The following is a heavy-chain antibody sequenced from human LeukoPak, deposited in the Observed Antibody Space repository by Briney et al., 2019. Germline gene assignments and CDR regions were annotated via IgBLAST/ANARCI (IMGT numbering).Heavy chain of an antibody. D-gene: IGHD2/OR15-2a*01. J-gene: IGHJ2*01. CDR2: ISGSGGST. V-gene: IGHV3-23*01. CDR1: GFTFDDYG. CDR3: ARDWYYTIDF. Sequence: GGSLRLSCAASGFTFDDYGMSWVRHAPGKGLEWVSAISGSGGSTYYADSVKGRFTISRDNSKNTLYLQMNSLRAEDTAVYYCARDWYYTIDFWGRGALVTVSS.